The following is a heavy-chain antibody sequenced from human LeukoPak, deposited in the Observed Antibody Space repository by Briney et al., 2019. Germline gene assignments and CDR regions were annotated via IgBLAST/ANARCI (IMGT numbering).Heavy chain of an antibody. CDR2: ISSHTGDT. CDR3: ARDVRRLQLSTYFFDF. Sequence: ASVRVSRKASGYVFTSYGISWVRQAPGQGLEWMGWISSHTGDTRYAQRFQDRVTMTTDISTTTAYLDLRSLRFDDTAVYYCARDVRRLQLSTYFFDFWGQGTLVSVSS. CDR1: GYVFTSYG. J-gene: IGHJ4*02. D-gene: IGHD4-17*01. V-gene: IGHV1-18*01.